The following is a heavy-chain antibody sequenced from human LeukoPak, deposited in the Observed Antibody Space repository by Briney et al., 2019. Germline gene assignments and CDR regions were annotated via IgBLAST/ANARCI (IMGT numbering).Heavy chain of an antibody. V-gene: IGHV3-48*03. J-gene: IGHJ6*04. CDR2: ISSSGSTI. D-gene: IGHD1-26*01. CDR1: GFTFSSYE. Sequence: GGSLRLSCAASGFTFSSYEMNWVRQAPGKGLEWVSYISSSGSTIHYADSVKGRFTISRDNAKNSLYLQMNSLRAEDTAVYYCACLVGATQDVWGKGTTVIVSS. CDR3: ACLVGATQDV.